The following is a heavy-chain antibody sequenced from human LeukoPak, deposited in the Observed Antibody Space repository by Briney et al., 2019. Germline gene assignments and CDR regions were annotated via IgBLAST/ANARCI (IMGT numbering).Heavy chain of an antibody. D-gene: IGHD5-18*01. CDR1: GFTFSSYA. CDR3: ARDMSSMVSSYFDY. V-gene: IGHV3-30-3*01. CDR2: ISYDGSNK. J-gene: IGHJ4*02. Sequence: PGGSLRLSCAASGFTFSSYAMHWVRQAPGQGLEWVSVISYDGSNKYYADSVKGRFTISRDNYKNTLYLQMNSLRAEDTAVYYCARDMSSMVSSYFDYWGQGTLVTVSS.